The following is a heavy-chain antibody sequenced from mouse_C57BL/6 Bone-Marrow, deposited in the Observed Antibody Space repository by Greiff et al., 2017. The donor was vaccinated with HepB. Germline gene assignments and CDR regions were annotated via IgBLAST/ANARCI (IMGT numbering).Heavy chain of an antibody. CDR3: ARRFITTGGGAY. D-gene: IGHD1-1*01. CDR1: EYEFPSHD. V-gene: IGHV5-2*03. CDR2: INSDGGST. J-gene: IGHJ3*01. Sequence: EVKLMESGGGLVQPGESLKLSCESNEYEFPSHDMSWVRKTPEKRLELVAAINSDGGSTYYPDTMERRFIISRDNTKKTLYLQMSSLRSEDTALYYCARRFITTGGGAYWGQGTLVTVSA.